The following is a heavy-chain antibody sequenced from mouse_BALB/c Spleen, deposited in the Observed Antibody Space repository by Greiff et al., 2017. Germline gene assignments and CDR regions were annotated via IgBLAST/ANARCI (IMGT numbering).Heavy chain of an antibody. D-gene: IGHD1-1*01. Sequence: EVQLQQSGPELVKPGASVKISCKASGYTFTDYNMHWVKQSHGKSLEWIGYIYPYNGGTGYNQKFKSKATLTVDNSSSTAYMELRSLTSEDSAVYYCARFRDYYGSSYWYFDVWGAGTTVTVSS. CDR2: IYPYNGGT. J-gene: IGHJ1*01. CDR3: ARFRDYYGSSYWYFDV. CDR1: GYTFTDYN. V-gene: IGHV1S29*02.